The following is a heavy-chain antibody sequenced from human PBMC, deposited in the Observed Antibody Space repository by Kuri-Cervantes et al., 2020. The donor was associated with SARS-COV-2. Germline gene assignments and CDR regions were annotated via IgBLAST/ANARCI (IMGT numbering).Heavy chain of an antibody. J-gene: IGHJ6*03. V-gene: IGHV6-1*01. D-gene: IGHD3-10*01. Sequence: SETLSLTCAISGDSVSSNSAAWNWIRQSPSRGLEWLGRTYFRSKWHNDYAVSVKSRITINPDTSKKQFSLQLNSVTPEDTAVYYCARGKTMVRGENYYYMDVWGKGTTVTVSS. CDR2: TYFRSKWHN. CDR1: GDSVSSNSAA. CDR3: ARGKTMVRGENYYYMDV.